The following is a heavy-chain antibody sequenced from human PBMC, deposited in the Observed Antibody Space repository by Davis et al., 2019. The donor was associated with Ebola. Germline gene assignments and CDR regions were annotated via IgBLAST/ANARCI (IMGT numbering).Heavy chain of an antibody. J-gene: IGHJ1*01. D-gene: IGHD5-24*01. CDR2: INPSGGST. V-gene: IGHV1-46*03. Sequence: AASVKVSCKASGYTFTGYYMHWVRQAPGQGLEWMGIINPSGGSTSYAQKFQGRVTMTRDTSTSTVYMELSSLRSEDTAVYYCARDDQMATTQKRYFQHWGQGTLVTVSS. CDR1: GYTFTGYY. CDR3: ARDDQMATTQKRYFQH.